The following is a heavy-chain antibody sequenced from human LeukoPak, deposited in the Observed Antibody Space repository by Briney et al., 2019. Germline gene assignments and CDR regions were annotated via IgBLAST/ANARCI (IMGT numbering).Heavy chain of an antibody. V-gene: IGHV3-30*02. Sequence: GGSLRLSCAASGFSFSSYGMHWVRQAPGKGLEWLTFIWFDGSQTYYADSVKGRFTISRDNSRNTLYLQMNSLRTEDTAMYYCAKCSAGNCDIDYWGQGTLVTVSS. CDR3: AKCSAGNCDIDY. D-gene: IGHD2-15*01. CDR1: GFSFSSYG. J-gene: IGHJ4*02. CDR2: IWFDGSQT.